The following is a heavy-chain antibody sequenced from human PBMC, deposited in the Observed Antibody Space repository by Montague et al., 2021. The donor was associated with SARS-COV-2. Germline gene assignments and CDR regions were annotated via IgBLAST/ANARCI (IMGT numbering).Heavy chain of an antibody. D-gene: IGHD6-13*01. Sequence: TLSLTCIVSGGSISSGGYYWSWIHQHPGKGLEWIGYIYYSGSTYYNPSLKSRLSISLDTSKNHFSLRLSSVTAADTAVYYCARSESPSYSSSPFDYWGQGTLVTVSS. CDR1: GGSISSGGYY. CDR3: ARSESPSYSSSPFDY. J-gene: IGHJ4*02. CDR2: IYYSGST. V-gene: IGHV4-31*03.